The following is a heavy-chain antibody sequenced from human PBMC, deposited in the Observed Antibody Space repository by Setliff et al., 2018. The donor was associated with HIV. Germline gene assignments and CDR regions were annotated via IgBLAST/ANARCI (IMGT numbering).Heavy chain of an antibody. CDR2: MNPKSGNT. Sequence: ASVKVSCKASEYTFISYDINWVRQATGQGLEWMGWMNPKSGNTGYAQKFQGRLTMTRSTSISTAYMELSSLRSEDTAVYYCATDGSAFDRWGQGTLVTVSS. J-gene: IGHJ4*02. D-gene: IGHD3-10*01. CDR3: ATDGSAFDR. V-gene: IGHV1-8*02. CDR1: EYTFISYD.